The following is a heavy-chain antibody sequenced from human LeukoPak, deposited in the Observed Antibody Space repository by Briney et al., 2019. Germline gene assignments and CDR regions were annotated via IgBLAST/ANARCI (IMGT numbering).Heavy chain of an antibody. CDR2: ITPYNGNT. CDR3: ARDKIDCSGGNCYSKGVDY. V-gene: IGHV1-18*01. D-gene: IGHD2-15*01. J-gene: IGHJ4*02. Sequence: GASVKVSRKASGYTFTSYGINWVRQAPGQGLEWMGWITPYNGNTNYAQKLQGRVTMTTDTSTSTAYMELRSLRSDDTAVYYCARDKIDCSGGNCYSKGVDYWGQGTLVTVSS. CDR1: GYTFTSYG.